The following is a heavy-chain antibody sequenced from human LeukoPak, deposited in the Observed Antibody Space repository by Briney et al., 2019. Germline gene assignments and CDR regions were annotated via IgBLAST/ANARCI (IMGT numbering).Heavy chain of an antibody. Sequence: PSETLSLTCAVYGGSFSGYYWSWIRQPPGKGLEWIGEINHSGSTNYNPSLKSRVTISVDTSKNQFSLKLSSVTAADTAEYYCASPAMSYDFWSGKYRGFDYWGQGTLVTVSS. CDR3: ASPAMSYDFWSGKYRGFDY. CDR1: GGSFSGYY. J-gene: IGHJ4*02. CDR2: INHSGST. V-gene: IGHV4-34*01. D-gene: IGHD3-3*01.